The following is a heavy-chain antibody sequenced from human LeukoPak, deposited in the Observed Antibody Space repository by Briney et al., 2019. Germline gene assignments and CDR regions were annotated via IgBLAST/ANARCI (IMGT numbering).Heavy chain of an antibody. V-gene: IGHV3-7*01. J-gene: IGHJ5*02. Sequence: PGGSLRLSCAASGFPFGSYWMSWVRQAPGKGLQWVANIKTDGSETYYLDSVKGRFTISRDNAKNSLYLQMNSLRVEDTAVYYCARCLPGTGSWGQGTLVTVSS. D-gene: IGHD3-9*01. CDR3: ARCLPGTGS. CDR1: GFPFGSYW. CDR2: IKTDGSET.